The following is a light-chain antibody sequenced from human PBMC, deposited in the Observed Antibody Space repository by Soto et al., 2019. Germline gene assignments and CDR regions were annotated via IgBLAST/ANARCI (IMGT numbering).Light chain of an antibody. CDR2: GAS. Sequence: EIVLTQSPGTLSLSPGEGATLSCRASQSVSSSYLAWYQQKAGQGPRLLIYGASSRATGIPDRFSGGGSGTHFTLTISRLEPEDFALYYCQQYGSSPLTFGGGTKVEIK. V-gene: IGKV3-20*01. CDR1: QSVSSSY. CDR3: QQYGSSPLT. J-gene: IGKJ4*01.